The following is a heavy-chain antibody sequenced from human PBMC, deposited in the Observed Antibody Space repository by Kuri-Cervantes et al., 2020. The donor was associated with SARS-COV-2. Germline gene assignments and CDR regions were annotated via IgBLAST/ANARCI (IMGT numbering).Heavy chain of an antibody. CDR1: GYTFSGYY. Sequence: ASVKVSCKASGYTFSGYYIYWVRQAPGQGLEWMGWINPNSGGTNYAQKFQGWVTMTRDTPISTAYMELSRLRSDDTAVYYCARGMVRGIIQSYYYAMDVWGQGTTVTVSS. D-gene: IGHD3-10*01. CDR2: INPNSGGT. V-gene: IGHV1-2*04. CDR3: ARGMVRGIIQSYYYAMDV. J-gene: IGHJ6*02.